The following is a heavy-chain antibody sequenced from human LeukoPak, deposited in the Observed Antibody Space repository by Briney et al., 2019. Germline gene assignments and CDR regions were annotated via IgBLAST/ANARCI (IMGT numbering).Heavy chain of an antibody. CDR2: IKSKTDGGTT. Sequence: GGSLRLSCAASGFTFSNAWMSWVRLAPGKGLEWVGRIKSKTDGGTTDYAAPVKGRFTISRDDSKNTLYLQMNSLKTEDTAVYYCTTEGEMATTYELDYWGQGTLVTVSS. V-gene: IGHV3-15*01. CDR3: TTEGEMATTYELDY. CDR1: GFTFSNAW. D-gene: IGHD5-24*01. J-gene: IGHJ4*02.